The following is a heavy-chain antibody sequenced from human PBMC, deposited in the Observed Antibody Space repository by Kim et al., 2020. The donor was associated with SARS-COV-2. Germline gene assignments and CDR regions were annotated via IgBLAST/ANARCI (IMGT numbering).Heavy chain of an antibody. Sequence: SETLSLTCTVSGGSISSYYWSWIRQPPGKGLEWIGYIYYSGSTNYNPSLKSRVTISVDTSKNQFSLKLSSVTAADTAVYYCARDRECTSCYRGDVGWFDPWGQGTLVTVSS. CDR1: GGSISSYY. CDR2: IYYSGST. CDR3: ARDRECTSCYRGDVGWFDP. D-gene: IGHD2-2*02. J-gene: IGHJ5*02. V-gene: IGHV4-59*13.